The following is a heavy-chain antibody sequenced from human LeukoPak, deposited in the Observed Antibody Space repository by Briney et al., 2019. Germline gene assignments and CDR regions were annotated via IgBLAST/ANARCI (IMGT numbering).Heavy chain of an antibody. CDR2: ISYSGST. J-gene: IGHJ6*02. CDR1: GGSISSYY. D-gene: IGHD3-10*01. V-gene: IGHV4-59*08. Sequence: SETLSLTCTVSGGSISSYYWSWIRQPPGKGLEWIGCISYSGSTNYNPSLRSRVTISADTSKKQFSLKLRSVTAADTAVYYCARHTADYYYYGMDVWGQGTTVTVSS. CDR3: ARHTADYYYYGMDV.